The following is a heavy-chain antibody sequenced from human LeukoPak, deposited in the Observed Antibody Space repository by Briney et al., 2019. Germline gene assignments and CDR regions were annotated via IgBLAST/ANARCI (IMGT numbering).Heavy chain of an antibody. D-gene: IGHD6-13*01. Sequence: GGSLRLSCAASGFTFSSYAMYWVRQAPGKGLEWVAVISYDGSDKFYADSVKGRFTISRDSSKNTLYLQMNSLRPEDTAVYYCARTSSWYKFGNDCWGQGTLVTVSS. V-gene: IGHV3-30*04. J-gene: IGHJ4*02. CDR1: GFTFSSYA. CDR3: ARTSSWYKFGNDC. CDR2: ISYDGSDK.